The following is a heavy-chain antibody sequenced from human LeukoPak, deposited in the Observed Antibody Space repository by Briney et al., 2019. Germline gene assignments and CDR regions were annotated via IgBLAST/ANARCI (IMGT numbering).Heavy chain of an antibody. Sequence: GRSLRLSCAASGFTFSSYAMSWVRQAPGKGLEWVSAISGSGGATYYADSVTGRFIISRDNSKNTLYLQMNSLRVEDTALYYCAKDRAFLPDYWGQGTLVTVSS. CDR1: GFTFSSYA. D-gene: IGHD3-3*02. V-gene: IGHV3-23*01. J-gene: IGHJ4*02. CDR3: AKDRAFLPDY. CDR2: ISGSGGAT.